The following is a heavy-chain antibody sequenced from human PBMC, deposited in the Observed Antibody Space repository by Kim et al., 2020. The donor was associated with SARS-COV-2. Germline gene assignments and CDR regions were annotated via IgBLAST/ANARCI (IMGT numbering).Heavy chain of an antibody. CDR1: GFTFNTYT. V-gene: IGHV3-21*01. CDR2: ISSSSDSI. CDR3: ARGGCDSMSCSTYYFYYMDV. D-gene: IGHD2-2*02. Sequence: GGSLRLSCAASGFTFNTYTINWVRQAPGKGLEWVSSISSSSDSISYADSVKGRFTISRDNAKNSLFLQMNTLRAEDTAVYYCARGGCDSMSCSTYYFYYMDVWGNGTTVTVSS. J-gene: IGHJ6*03.